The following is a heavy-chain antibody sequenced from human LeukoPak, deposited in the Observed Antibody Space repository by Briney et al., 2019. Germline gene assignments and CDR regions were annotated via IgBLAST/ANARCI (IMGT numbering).Heavy chain of an antibody. J-gene: IGHJ4*02. D-gene: IGHD3-22*01. V-gene: IGHV4-34*01. Sequence: KSSETLSLTCAVYGGSFSGYYWSWIRQPPGKGLEWIGEINHSGSTNYNPSLKSRVTISVDTSKNQFSLKLSSVTAADTAVYYCARGVYDSSGYYADYWGQGTLVTVSS. CDR3: ARGVYDSSGYYADY. CDR1: GGSFSGYY. CDR2: INHSGST.